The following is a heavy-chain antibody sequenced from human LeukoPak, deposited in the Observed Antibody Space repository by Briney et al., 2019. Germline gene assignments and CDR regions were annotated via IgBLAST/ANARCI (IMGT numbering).Heavy chain of an antibody. CDR1: GGSFSGYY. D-gene: IGHD3-22*01. V-gene: IGHV4-34*01. CDR2: INHSGST. J-gene: IGHJ5*02. Sequence: ASETLSLTCAVYGGSFSGYYWSWIRQPPGKGLEWIGEINHSGSTNYNPSLKSRVTISVDTSKNQFSLKLSSVTAADTAVYYCARRYYYDSSGINWFDPWGQGTLVTVSS. CDR3: ARRYYYDSSGINWFDP.